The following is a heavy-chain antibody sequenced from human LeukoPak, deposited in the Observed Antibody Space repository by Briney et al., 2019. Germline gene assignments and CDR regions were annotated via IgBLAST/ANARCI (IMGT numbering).Heavy chain of an antibody. CDR3: GKEGARIQIWSSWRDY. CDR1: GFTFSSYA. V-gene: IGHV3-23*01. D-gene: IGHD5-18*01. CDR2: ISDSGGST. Sequence: GGSLRLFCAPSGFTFSSYAMRCVRHAPGEGLECVSAISDSGGSTYYADSVKGRFTICRDQCKNTLYLQMNSMRAEATAVYYCGKEGARIQIWSSWRDYWGQGTLVTVSS. J-gene: IGHJ4*02.